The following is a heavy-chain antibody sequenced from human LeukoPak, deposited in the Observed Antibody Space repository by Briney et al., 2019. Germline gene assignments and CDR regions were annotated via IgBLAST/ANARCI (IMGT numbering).Heavy chain of an antibody. V-gene: IGHV3-30*04. CDR1: GFTFSSYA. Sequence: PGRSLRLSCATSGFTFSSYAMHWVRQAPGKGLEWVAVISYDGSNKYYADSVKGRFTISRDNSKNTLYLQMNSLRAEDTAVYYCARDSRIAAAGKVDWFDPGGQGTLVTVSS. J-gene: IGHJ5*02. D-gene: IGHD6-13*01. CDR2: ISYDGSNK. CDR3: ARDSRIAAAGKVDWFDP.